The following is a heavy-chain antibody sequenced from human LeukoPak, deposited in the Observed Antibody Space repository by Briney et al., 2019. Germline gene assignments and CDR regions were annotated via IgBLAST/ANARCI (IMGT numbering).Heavy chain of an antibody. Sequence: GGSLRLPCAASGFTFSSYEMNWVRQAPGKGLEWVSYISSSGSTIYYADSVKGRFTISRDNAKNSLYLQMNSLRAEDTAVYYCARSYGDYKYYYYMDVWGKGTTVTVSS. CDR3: ARSYGDYKYYYYMDV. CDR1: GFTFSSYE. V-gene: IGHV3-48*03. D-gene: IGHD4-17*01. J-gene: IGHJ6*03. CDR2: ISSSGSTI.